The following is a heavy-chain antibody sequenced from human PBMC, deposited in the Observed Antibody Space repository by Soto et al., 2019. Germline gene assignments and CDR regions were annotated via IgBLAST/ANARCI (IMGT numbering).Heavy chain of an antibody. CDR3: ARAPMVLSRSYFDP. D-gene: IGHD2-8*01. J-gene: IGHJ5*02. CDR2: ISYSGNT. Sequence: SETLSLTCTVSGGSISNFYWSWIRQPPGKGLEWIGYISYSGNTNYNPSLKSRVSISVDTSKNQLSLNLTSVTAADTAVYYCARAPMVLSRSYFDPWGQGTPVTVSS. V-gene: IGHV4-59*01. CDR1: GGSISNFY.